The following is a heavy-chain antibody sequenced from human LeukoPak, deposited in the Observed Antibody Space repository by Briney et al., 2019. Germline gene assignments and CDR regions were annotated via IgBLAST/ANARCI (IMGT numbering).Heavy chain of an antibody. CDR1: GGSISNYY. D-gene: IGHD4-17*01. J-gene: IGHJ6*03. CDR3: ARGNGDYAYYYYYYMDV. Sequence: SETLSLTCTVPGGSISNYYWSWIRQSPGKGPEWIGYIYNSGSTNYNPSLKSRVTISVDTSKNQFSLKLSSVTAADTAVYYCARGNGDYAYYYYYYMDVWGKGTTVTVSS. CDR2: IYNSGST. V-gene: IGHV4-59*12.